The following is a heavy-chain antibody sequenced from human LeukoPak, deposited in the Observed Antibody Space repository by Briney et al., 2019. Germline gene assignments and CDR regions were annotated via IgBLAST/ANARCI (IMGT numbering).Heavy chain of an antibody. D-gene: IGHD3-10*01. CDR3: ARGGVLLWFRELFDY. V-gene: IGHV4-34*01. CDR1: GGSFSGYY. Sequence: SETLSLTCAVYGGSFSGYYWSWIRQPPGKGPEWIGEINHSGSTNYNPSLKSRVTISVDTSKNQFSLKLSSVTAADTAVYYCARGGVLLWFRELFDYWGQGTLVTVSS. CDR2: INHSGST. J-gene: IGHJ4*02.